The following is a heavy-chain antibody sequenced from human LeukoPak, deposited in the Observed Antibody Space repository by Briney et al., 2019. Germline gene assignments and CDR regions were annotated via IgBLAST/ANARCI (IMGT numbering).Heavy chain of an antibody. Sequence: GGSLRLSCAASGFTFSSYWMSWVRQAPGKGLEWVANIKQDGSEKYYVDSVKGRFTISRDNAKNSLYLQMNSLRAEDTAVYYCARVHGDCSGGNCYYFDHWGQGTLVTVAS. CDR3: ARVHGDCSGGNCYYFDH. V-gene: IGHV3-7*03. D-gene: IGHD2-15*01. CDR1: GFTFSSYW. J-gene: IGHJ4*02. CDR2: IKQDGSEK.